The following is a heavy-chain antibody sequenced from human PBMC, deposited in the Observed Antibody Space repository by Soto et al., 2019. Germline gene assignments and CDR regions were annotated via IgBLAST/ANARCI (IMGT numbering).Heavy chain of an antibody. CDR3: ARLSNSYGYVGWFDP. J-gene: IGHJ5*02. Sequence: PSETLSLTCTVSGGSISSYYWSWIRQPPGKGLEWIGYIYYSGSTNYNPSLKSRVTISVDTSKNQFSLKLSSVTAADTAVYYCARLSNSYGYVGWFDPWGQGTLVTVS. V-gene: IGHV4-59*08. CDR1: GGSISSYY. CDR2: IYYSGST. D-gene: IGHD5-18*01.